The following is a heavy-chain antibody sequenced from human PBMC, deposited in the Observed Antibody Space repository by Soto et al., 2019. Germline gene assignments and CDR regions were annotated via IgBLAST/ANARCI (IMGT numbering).Heavy chain of an antibody. V-gene: IGHV5-51*01. CDR3: AGSLVATTQSSYYYYGMDV. CDR1: GYSFTSYW. Sequence: PGESLKISCKGSGYSFTSYWIGWVRQMPGKGLEWMGIIYPGDSDTRYSPSFQGQVTISAGKSISTAYLQWSSLKASDTAMYYCAGSLVATTQSSYYYYGMDVWGQGTTVTVSS. CDR2: IYPGDSDT. D-gene: IGHD5-12*01. J-gene: IGHJ6*02.